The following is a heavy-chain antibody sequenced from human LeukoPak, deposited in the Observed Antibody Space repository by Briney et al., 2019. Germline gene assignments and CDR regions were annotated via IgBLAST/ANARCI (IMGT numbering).Heavy chain of an antibody. CDR1: GFTFSSSS. Sequence: GGSLRLSCEASGFTFSSSSMNWVRQAPGKGLEWVSSISTSGVHTFFADSVKGRFSISRDNAKNSLFLQMNSLRPEDSAVFFCVGGDHLTGFDSWGQGTLVAVSP. CDR2: ISTSGVHT. CDR3: VGGDHLTGFDS. V-gene: IGHV3-21*01. J-gene: IGHJ4*02. D-gene: IGHD3-9*01.